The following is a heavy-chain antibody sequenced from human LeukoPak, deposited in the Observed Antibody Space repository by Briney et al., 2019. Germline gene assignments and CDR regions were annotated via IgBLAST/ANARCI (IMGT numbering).Heavy chain of an antibody. V-gene: IGHV3-30*01. CDR2: ISYDGSNR. CDR3: ARELSGDYSNQGRPFDY. J-gene: IGHJ4*02. CDR1: GFTFSSYA. Sequence: QPGGSLRLSCAASGFTFSSYAMHWVRRAPGKGLEWVAVISYDGSNRYYADSVKGRFTISRDNSKNTLYLQMNSLRAEDTAVYYCARELSGDYSNQGRPFDYWGQGTLVTVSS. D-gene: IGHD4-11*01.